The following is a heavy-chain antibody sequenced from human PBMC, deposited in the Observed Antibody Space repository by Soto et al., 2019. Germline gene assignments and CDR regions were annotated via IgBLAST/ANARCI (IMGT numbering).Heavy chain of an antibody. Sequence: SVKVSCKASGGTFSSYAISWVRQAPGQGLEWMGGIIPIFGTANYAQKFQGRVTITADESTSTAYMELSSLRSEDTAVYYCARDAECGGDCYSAYWGQGTLVTVSS. CDR3: ARDAECGGDCYSAY. J-gene: IGHJ4*02. V-gene: IGHV1-69*13. CDR1: GGTFSSYA. CDR2: IIPIFGTA. D-gene: IGHD2-21*02.